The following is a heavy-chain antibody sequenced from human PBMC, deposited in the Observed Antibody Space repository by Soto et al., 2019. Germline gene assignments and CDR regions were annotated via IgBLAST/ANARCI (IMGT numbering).Heavy chain of an antibody. V-gene: IGHV1-3*01. CDR3: AKVRYYDSSGYSPGPDY. CDR2: INAGNGNT. J-gene: IGHJ4*02. Sequence: ASVKVSCKASGYTFTNYAIHWVRQAPGQRLEWMGWINAGNGNTKYSQKFQGRVTITRDTSTSTAYMELSSLRSEDTAVYYCAKVRYYDSSGYSPGPDYWGQGTLVTVSS. D-gene: IGHD3-22*01. CDR1: GYTFTNYA.